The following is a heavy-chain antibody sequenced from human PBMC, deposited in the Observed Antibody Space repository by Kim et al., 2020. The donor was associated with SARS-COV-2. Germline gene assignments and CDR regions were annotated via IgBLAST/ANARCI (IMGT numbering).Heavy chain of an antibody. Sequence: GGSLRLSCAASGFTFSSYGMHWVRQAPGKGLEWVAVISYDGSNKYYADSVKGRFTISRDNSKNTLYLQMNSLRAEDTAVYYCAKESQWLVPGDYWGQGTLVTVSS. D-gene: IGHD6-19*01. V-gene: IGHV3-30*18. CDR1: GFTFSSYG. CDR3: AKESQWLVPGDY. J-gene: IGHJ4*02. CDR2: ISYDGSNK.